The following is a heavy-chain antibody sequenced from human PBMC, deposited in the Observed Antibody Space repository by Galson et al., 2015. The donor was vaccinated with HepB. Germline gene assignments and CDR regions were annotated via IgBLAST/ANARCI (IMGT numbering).Heavy chain of an antibody. Sequence: SLRLSCAASGFTFSSHGMNWVRQAPGKGLEWVATIWVDGTNKFYADSVKGRFTISRDNSKNTLSLQMNSLRAEDTAVYYCAREGDPHIYWSALDFWGQGILVTVSS. CDR3: AREGDPHIYWSALDF. D-gene: IGHD3-3*01. V-gene: IGHV3-33*01. CDR2: IWVDGTNK. CDR1: GFTFSSHG. J-gene: IGHJ4*02.